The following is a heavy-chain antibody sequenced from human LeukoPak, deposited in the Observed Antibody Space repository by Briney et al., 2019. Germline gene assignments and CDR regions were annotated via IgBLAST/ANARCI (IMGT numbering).Heavy chain of an antibody. CDR2: IYSGGST. D-gene: IGHD3/OR15-3a*01. Sequence: GGSLRLSFAASGFTVSSNYMTWVRQAPGKGLEWVSVIYSGGSTYYADSVKGRFTISRDNSKNTVYLQINSLRAEDTAVYYCARDVVGPNRWVYGMDVWGQGTTVTVSS. J-gene: IGHJ6*02. CDR3: ARDVVGPNRWVYGMDV. CDR1: GFTVSSNY. V-gene: IGHV3-53*01.